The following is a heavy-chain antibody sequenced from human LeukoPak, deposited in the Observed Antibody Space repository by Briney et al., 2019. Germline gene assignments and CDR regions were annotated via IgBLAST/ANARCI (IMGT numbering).Heavy chain of an antibody. D-gene: IGHD6-13*01. CDR2: INTNTGNP. CDR1: GYTFTGYY. CDR3: ARDEAGIAAAGKY. Sequence: ASVKVSCKASGYTFTGYYMHWVRQAPGQGLEWMGWINTNTGNPTYAQGFTGRFVFSLDTSVSTAYLQISSLKAEDTAVYYCARDEAGIAAAGKYWGQGTLVTVSS. J-gene: IGHJ4*02. V-gene: IGHV7-4-1*02.